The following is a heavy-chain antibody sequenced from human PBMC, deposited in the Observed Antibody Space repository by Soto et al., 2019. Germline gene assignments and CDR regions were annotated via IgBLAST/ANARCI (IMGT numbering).Heavy chain of an antibody. Sequence: QVQLQESGPGLVKPSQTLSLTCTVSGGSISSGGYYSSWIRQHPGKGLEWIGYIYYSGSTYYNPSLKSRVTISVDTSKNQFSLKLSSVTAADTAVYYCARELVVAAYDNWFDPWVQGTLVTVSS. CDR2: IYYSGST. J-gene: IGHJ5*02. CDR3: ARELVVAAYDNWFDP. CDR1: GGSISSGGYY. V-gene: IGHV4-31*03. D-gene: IGHD2-15*01.